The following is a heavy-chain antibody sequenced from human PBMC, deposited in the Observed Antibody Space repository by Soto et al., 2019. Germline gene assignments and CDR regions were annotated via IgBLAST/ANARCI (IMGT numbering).Heavy chain of an antibody. CDR2: IYHGGST. CDR1: GYSISSGYY. V-gene: IGHV4-38-2*01. Sequence: PSETLSLTCAVSGYSISSGYYWGWLRQPPGKGLEWIGSIYHGGSTYYNPSLNSRVTLSIDMTNNHVSLILNSVTAADTAVYYCARGPREDYYGSGSYYKRKNWFDPWGQGTLVTVSS. J-gene: IGHJ5*02. D-gene: IGHD3-10*01. CDR3: ARGPREDYYGSGSYYKRKNWFDP.